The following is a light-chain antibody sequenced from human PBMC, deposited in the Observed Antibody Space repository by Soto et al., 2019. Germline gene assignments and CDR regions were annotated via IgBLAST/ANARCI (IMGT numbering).Light chain of an antibody. V-gene: IGKV1-5*01. J-gene: IGKJ1*01. Sequence: IQMTQSPSTLSASVGDIATITCRASHNIERWMAWYQQKPGKAPSILISDASTLHIGVPSRFSVSGSGTHFPLTIRSLQADAFATDYCQLFAISTTFGQGTKVEVK. CDR1: HNIERW. CDR2: DAS. CDR3: QLFAISTT.